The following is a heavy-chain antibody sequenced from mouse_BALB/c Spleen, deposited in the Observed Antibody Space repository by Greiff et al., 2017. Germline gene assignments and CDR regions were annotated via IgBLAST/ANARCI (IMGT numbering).Heavy chain of an antibody. D-gene: IGHD2-14*01. CDR1: GFSLTSYG. Sequence: VQGVESGPGLVAPSQSLSITCTVSGFSLTSYGVHWVRQPPGKGLEWLGVIWAGGSTNYNSALMSRLSISKDNSKSQVFLKMNSLQTDDTAMYYCARDGYDGFDYWGQGTTLTVSS. V-gene: IGHV2-9*02. CDR2: IWAGGST. CDR3: ARDGYDGFDY. J-gene: IGHJ2*01.